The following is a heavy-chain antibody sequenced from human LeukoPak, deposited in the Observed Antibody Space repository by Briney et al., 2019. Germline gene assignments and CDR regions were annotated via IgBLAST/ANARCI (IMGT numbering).Heavy chain of an antibody. J-gene: IGHJ4*02. D-gene: IGHD6-25*01. CDR2: INHSGST. CDR3: ARDNIAAAFGY. V-gene: IGHV4-34*01. Sequence: SETLSLTCAVSGGSLSGFYWSWIRQSPGKGREWIGEINHSGSTNYNPSLKSRVTISVDTSKNQFSLNLTSVTAADTAVYYCARDNIAAAFGYWGQGTLVTVSS. CDR1: GGSLSGFY.